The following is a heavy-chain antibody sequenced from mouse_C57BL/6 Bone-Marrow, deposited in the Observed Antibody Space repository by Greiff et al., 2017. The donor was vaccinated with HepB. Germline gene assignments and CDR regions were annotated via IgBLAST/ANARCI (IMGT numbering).Heavy chain of an antibody. V-gene: IGHV5-17*01. CDR1: GFTFSDYG. J-gene: IGHJ2*01. Sequence: EVKLVESGGGLVKPGGSLKLSCAASGFTFSDYGMHWVRQAPEKGLEWVAYISSGSSNIYYADTVKGRFTISKDKTKNTLFLHMTSLKSEDTAMYYCARKKSGVYFDYWGQGTTLTVSS. D-gene: IGHD3-1*01. CDR2: ISSGSSNI. CDR3: ARKKSGVYFDY.